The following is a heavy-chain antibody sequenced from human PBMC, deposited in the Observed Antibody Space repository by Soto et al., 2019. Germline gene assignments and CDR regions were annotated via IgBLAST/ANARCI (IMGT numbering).Heavy chain of an antibody. CDR1: GGSISSGGYS. Sequence: QLQLQESGSGLVRPSQTLSLTCAVSGGSISSGGYSWNWIRQPPGKGLEWIGYIYHSGSSLYNQALKSRVTTSVDKSKNQCSLKISSVTAADTAVYYCARDQREGNWFDPWGQGTLVTVSS. J-gene: IGHJ5*02. CDR2: IYHSGSS. CDR3: ARDQREGNWFDP. V-gene: IGHV4-30-2*01.